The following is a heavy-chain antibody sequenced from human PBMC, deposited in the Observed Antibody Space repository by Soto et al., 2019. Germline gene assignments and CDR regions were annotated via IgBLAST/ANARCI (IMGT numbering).Heavy chain of an antibody. V-gene: IGHV3-30*18. D-gene: IGHD6-13*01. CDR1: GFTFSSYG. J-gene: IGHJ4*02. CDR3: AKDPMLAAAGNGY. CDR2: ISYDGSNK. Sequence: QVQLVESGGGVVQPGRSLRLSCAASGFTFSSYGMHWVRQAPGKGLEWVAVISYDGSNKYYADSVKGRFTISRDNSKNTMYLQMNGVAAEDTPVYDGAKDPMLAAAGNGYWVQGTLVTVSS.